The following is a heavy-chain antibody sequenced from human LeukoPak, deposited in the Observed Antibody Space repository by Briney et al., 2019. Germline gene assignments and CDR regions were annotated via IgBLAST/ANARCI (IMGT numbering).Heavy chain of an antibody. CDR1: GGTFSITT. J-gene: IGHJ4*02. D-gene: IGHD2-21*02. Sequence: RASVKVSCKASGGTFSITTINWVRQAPGQGLEWMGRINPNSGGTNYAQKFQGRVTMTRDTSISTAYMELSRLRSDDTAVYYCAALVVVTAFDGFYWGQGTLVTVSS. CDR2: INPNSGGT. V-gene: IGHV1-2*06. CDR3: AALVVVTAFDGFY.